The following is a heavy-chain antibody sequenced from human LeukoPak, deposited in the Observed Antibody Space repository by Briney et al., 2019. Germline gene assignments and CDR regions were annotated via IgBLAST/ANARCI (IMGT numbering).Heavy chain of an antibody. V-gene: IGHV3-7*01. D-gene: IGHD3-16*01. CDR3: ARVPMAMGGLVDY. Sequence: TGGSLRLSCAASGFTFCSYWKSWVRQAPGMGLEWVANIKQDGSEKYYVDSVKGRFTISRDNAKNSLYLQMNSLRAEDTAVYYCARVPMAMGGLVDYWGQGTLVTVSS. CDR2: IKQDGSEK. CDR1: GFTFCSYW. J-gene: IGHJ4*02.